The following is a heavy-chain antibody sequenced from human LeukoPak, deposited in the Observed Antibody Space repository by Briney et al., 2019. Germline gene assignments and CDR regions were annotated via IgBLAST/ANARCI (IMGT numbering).Heavy chain of an antibody. D-gene: IGHD3-10*01. CDR2: IKQDGRET. V-gene: IGHV3-7*01. Sequence: PGGSLRLSCAASGFTFSSYWMCWVRQIPGKGLEWVANIKQDGRETHYVDSVKGRFTISRDNAKNSLYLQMNSLRDEDTAVYYCARDERFGDAGSWGQGTLVTVSS. J-gene: IGHJ5*02. CDR1: GFTFSSYW. CDR3: ARDERFGDAGS.